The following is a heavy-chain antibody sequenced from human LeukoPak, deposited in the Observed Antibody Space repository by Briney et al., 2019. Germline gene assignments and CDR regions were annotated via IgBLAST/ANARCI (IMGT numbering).Heavy chain of an antibody. CDR2: ISGSGGRT. CDR3: AKLLAPDYHGMDV. Sequence: TGGSLRLSCAASGFTLNSYAMNWVRQAPGKGLEWVSTISGSGGRTYYADSVKGRFTISRDDSKNTLYLTMNSLRAEDTAVYYCAKLLAPDYHGMDVWGQGTTVTVSS. CDR1: GFTLNSYA. D-gene: IGHD2-15*01. J-gene: IGHJ6*02. V-gene: IGHV3-23*01.